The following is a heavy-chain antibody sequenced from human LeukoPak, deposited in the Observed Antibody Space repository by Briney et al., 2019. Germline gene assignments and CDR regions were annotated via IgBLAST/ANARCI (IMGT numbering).Heavy chain of an antibody. V-gene: IGHV4-39*07. J-gene: IGHJ6*03. CDR2: INHSGST. CDR1: GGSISGSNFY. D-gene: IGHD2-2*01. Sequence: SETLSLTCTVSGGSISGSNFYWAWIRQPPGKGLEWIGEINHSGSTNYNPSLKSQVTISVDTSKNQFSLKLSSVTAADTAVYYCARLVSAYYYMDVWGKGTTVTVSS. CDR3: ARLVSAYYYMDV.